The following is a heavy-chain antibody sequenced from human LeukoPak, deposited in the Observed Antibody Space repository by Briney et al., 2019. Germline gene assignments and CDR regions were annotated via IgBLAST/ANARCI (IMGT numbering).Heavy chain of an antibody. J-gene: IGHJ3*02. CDR1: GGSFSGYY. Sequence: SETLSLTCAVYGGSFSGYYWSWIRQPPGKGLEWIGEINHSGSTNYNPSLKSRVTISVDKSKNQFSLKLSSVTAADTAVYYCARGGVDAFDIWGQGTMVTVSS. CDR2: INHSGST. CDR3: ARGGVDAFDI. V-gene: IGHV4-34*01. D-gene: IGHD3-16*01.